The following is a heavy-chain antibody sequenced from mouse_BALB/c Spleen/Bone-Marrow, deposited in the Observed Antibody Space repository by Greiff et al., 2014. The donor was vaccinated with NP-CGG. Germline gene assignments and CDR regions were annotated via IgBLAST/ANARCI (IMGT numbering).Heavy chain of an antibody. D-gene: IGHD2-5*01. V-gene: IGHV1S81*02. Sequence: QVPLQQSGAELVKPGASVKLSCKASGYTFSNYYMYWVKQRPGQGLEWIGESNPSNGGSNFNEQFKSKATLTVDKSSSTAYMQHSSLTSYDAAVFYWTASNYGYCDVDFWGAGTTVTVSA. CDR1: GYTFSNYY. CDR3: TASNYGYCDVDF. CDR2: SNPSNGGS. J-gene: IGHJ1*01.